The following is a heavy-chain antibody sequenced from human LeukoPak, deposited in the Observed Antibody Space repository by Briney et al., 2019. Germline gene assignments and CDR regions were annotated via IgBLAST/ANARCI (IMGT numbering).Heavy chain of an antibody. D-gene: IGHD2-15*01. CDR2: IIPIFGTA. J-gene: IGHJ3*02. Sequence: ASVKVSCKASGGTFSSYAISWVRQAPGQGLEWMGWIIPIFGTANYAQKFQGRVTITADESTSTAYMELSSLRSEDTAVYYCARVATTYCSGGSCSWVIWGQGTMVTVSS. V-gene: IGHV1-69*13. CDR1: GGTFSSYA. CDR3: ARVATTYCSGGSCSWVI.